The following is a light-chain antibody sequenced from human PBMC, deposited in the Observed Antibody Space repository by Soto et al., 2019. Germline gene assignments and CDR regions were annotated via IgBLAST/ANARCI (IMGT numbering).Light chain of an antibody. CDR1: QYINTR. CDR2: QTS. J-gene: IGKJ5*01. Sequence: EIVLTQSPATLSSFPGDRVTLSCRASQYINTRLAWYQHRPGQAPRLLIYQTSIRAAGIPARFSGGGSGTDFTLDISRVEAEDVGIYYCMQSTHLPPTFGQGTRLEIK. CDR3: MQSTHLPPT. V-gene: IGKV3-11*01.